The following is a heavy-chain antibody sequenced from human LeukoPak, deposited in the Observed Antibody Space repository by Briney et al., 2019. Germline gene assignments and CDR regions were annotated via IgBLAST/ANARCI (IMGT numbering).Heavy chain of an antibody. CDR3: ARTRAYGGRPDY. D-gene: IGHD4-23*01. CDR1: GGSISSYY. Sequence: SETLSLTCTVSGGSISSYYWSWIRQPPGKGLEWIGYIYYSGSTNYNPSLKSRVTISVDTSKNQFSLKLSSVTAADTAVYYCARTRAYGGRPDYWGQGTLVTVSS. V-gene: IGHV4-59*01. J-gene: IGHJ4*02. CDR2: IYYSGST.